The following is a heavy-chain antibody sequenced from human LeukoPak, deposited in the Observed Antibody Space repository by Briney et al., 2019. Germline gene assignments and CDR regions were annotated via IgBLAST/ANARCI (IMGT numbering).Heavy chain of an antibody. CDR1: GFTFSSYG. D-gene: IGHD3-22*01. V-gene: IGHV3-23*01. CDR3: AKEDYYDMGAFDI. Sequence: TGGSLRLSCAASGFTFSSYGMSWVRQAPGKGLEWVSAISGSGGSTYYADSVKGRFTISRDNSKNTLYLQMNSLRAEDTAIYYCAKEDYYDMGAFDIWGQGTMATVSS. J-gene: IGHJ3*02. CDR2: ISGSGGST.